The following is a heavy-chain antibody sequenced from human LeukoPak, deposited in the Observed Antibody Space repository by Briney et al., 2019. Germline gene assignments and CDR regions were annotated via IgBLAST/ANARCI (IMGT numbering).Heavy chain of an antibody. V-gene: IGHV3-73*01. J-gene: IGHJ6*02. CDR2: SRSKANSYVT. CDR1: GFTFTGSA. Sequence: GGSLRLSCAASGFTFTGSAIHWVRQASGKGLERVGRSRSKANSYVTAYAASVNGRFTISRDDSQNTAYLQMISLQTDDTAVYYCTRHIDRYCSGAGCYLYYYYGLDVWGQGTTVTVSS. D-gene: IGHD2-15*01. CDR3: TRHIDRYCSGAGCYLYYYYGLDV.